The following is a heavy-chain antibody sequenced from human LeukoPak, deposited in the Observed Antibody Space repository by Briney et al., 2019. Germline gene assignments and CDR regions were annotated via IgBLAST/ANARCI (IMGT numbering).Heavy chain of an antibody. CDR1: GFTFSNYW. CDR3: ARTAGYSSIVFDI. D-gene: IGHD2-2*01. V-gene: IGHV3-7*02. J-gene: IGHJ3*02. Sequence: GGSLRLSCAASGFTFSNYWMTWVRQAPGKGLEWGANIKQDGSEKYYVDSVKGRFTISRDNAKNSLYLQMNSLRAEDTAVYNCARTAGYSSIVFDIWGQGTMVTVSS. CDR2: IKQDGSEK.